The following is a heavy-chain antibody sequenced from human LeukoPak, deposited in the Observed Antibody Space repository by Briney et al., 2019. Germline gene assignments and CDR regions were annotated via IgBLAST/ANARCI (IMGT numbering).Heavy chain of an antibody. J-gene: IGHJ4*02. V-gene: IGHV3-23*01. CDR2: ISGSGGST. D-gene: IGHD2-15*01. Sequence: GGSLRLSCAAPGFTFSSYAMSWVRQAPGKGLEWVSAISGSGGSTYYADSVKGRFTISRDNSKNTLYLQMNSLRAEDTAVYYCAKGHCSGGSCHFDYWGQGTLVTVSS. CDR1: GFTFSSYA. CDR3: AKGHCSGGSCHFDY.